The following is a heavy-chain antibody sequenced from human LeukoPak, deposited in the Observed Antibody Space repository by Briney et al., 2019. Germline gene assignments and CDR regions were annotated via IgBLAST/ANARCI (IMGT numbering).Heavy chain of an antibody. D-gene: IGHD2-15*01. CDR2: ITGSSDST. CDR1: GFTFSSYV. J-gene: IGHJ4*02. Sequence: GGSLRLSCAGSGFTFSSYVMSWVRQGPGKELEWVAAITGSSDSTYHADSMKGRFTISRDNSKNTLFLQMNSLRAEDTAVYYCAKGSANARPYYFDYWGQGTLVTVSS. CDR3: AKGSANARPYYFDY. V-gene: IGHV3-23*01.